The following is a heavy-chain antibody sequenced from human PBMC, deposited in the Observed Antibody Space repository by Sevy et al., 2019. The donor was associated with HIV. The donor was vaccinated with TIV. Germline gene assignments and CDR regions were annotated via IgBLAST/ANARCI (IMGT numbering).Heavy chain of an antibody. V-gene: IGHV1-24*01. Sequence: ASVKVSCKVSGYTLTELSMHWVRQAPGKGLEWMGGFDPEDGETIYAQKFQGRVTMTDDTSTDTAYMELRSLRSEDTAVYYCATELTMVRGVIHRENWFDPWGQGTLVTVSS. CDR3: ATELTMVRGVIHRENWFDP. J-gene: IGHJ5*02. D-gene: IGHD3-10*01. CDR2: FDPEDGET. CDR1: GYTLTELS.